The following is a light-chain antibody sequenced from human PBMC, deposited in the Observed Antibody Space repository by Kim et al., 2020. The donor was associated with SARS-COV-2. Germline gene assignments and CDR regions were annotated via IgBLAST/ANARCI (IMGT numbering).Light chain of an antibody. J-gene: IGLJ2*01. CDR2: DNN. CDR1: SSNIGKNY. CDR3: GTWDSSLSAVV. V-gene: IGLV1-51*01. Sequence: QSVLTQPPSVSAAPGQKVTISCSGSSSNIGKNYVFWYQQLPGTAPKLVIYDNNNRPSGIPDRFSGSKSGTSATLGITGLQTGDEAHYYCGTWDSSLSAVVFGGGTQLTVL.